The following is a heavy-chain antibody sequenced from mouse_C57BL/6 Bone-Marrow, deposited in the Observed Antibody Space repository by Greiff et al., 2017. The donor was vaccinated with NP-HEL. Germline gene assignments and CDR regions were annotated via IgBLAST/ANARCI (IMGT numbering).Heavy chain of an antibody. J-gene: IGHJ2*01. CDR2: IWWDDAK. CDR1: GFSLSTFGMG. CDR3: ARLIYYGNYGY. Sequence: QVTLKESGPGILQPSQTLSLTCSFSGFSLSTFGMGVGWIRQPSGKGLEWLAHIWWDDAKYYNPALKSRLTISKDTSKNQVFLKIANVDTADTTTYYCARLIYYGNYGYWGQGTTLTVSS. V-gene: IGHV8-8*01. D-gene: IGHD2-1*01.